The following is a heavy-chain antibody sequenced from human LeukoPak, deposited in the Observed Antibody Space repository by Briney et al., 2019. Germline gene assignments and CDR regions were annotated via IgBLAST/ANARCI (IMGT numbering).Heavy chain of an antibody. CDR2: IGYGGSDT. V-gene: IGHV3-23*01. Sequence: GGSLRLSCTVSGFTLSSYEMTWFRQAPGKGLEWVSSIGYGGSDTHYADSVKGRFTISRDNSKNTLYLQMNSLRAEDTAVYYCAKDQAPMVRGVYYFDYWGQGTLVTVSS. D-gene: IGHD3-10*01. CDR1: GFTLSSYE. CDR3: AKDQAPMVRGVYYFDY. J-gene: IGHJ4*02.